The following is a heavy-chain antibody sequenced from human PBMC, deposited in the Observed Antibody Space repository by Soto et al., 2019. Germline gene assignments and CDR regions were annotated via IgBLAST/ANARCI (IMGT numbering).Heavy chain of an antibody. CDR2: IWDDGSNK. V-gene: IGHV3-33*06. J-gene: IGHJ5*02. CDR1: GFTFSSYG. D-gene: IGHD6-19*01. Sequence: SLRLSCAASGFTFSSYGMSWVRQAPGKGLEWVAVIWDDGSNKYYADSVKGRFTISRDNSKNTLYLQMNSLRAEDTAVYYCAKDSRAVAGTVLNNWFDPWGQGTLVTVSS. CDR3: AKDSRAVAGTVLNNWFDP.